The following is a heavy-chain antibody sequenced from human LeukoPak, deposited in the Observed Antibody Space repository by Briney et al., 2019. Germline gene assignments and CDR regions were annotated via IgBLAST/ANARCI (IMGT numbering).Heavy chain of an antibody. CDR1: GGSISSSSYY. CDR2: IYYSGST. D-gene: IGHD2/OR15-2a*01. Sequence: PSETLYLTCTVSGGSISSSSYYWGWIRQPPGKGLEWIGSIYYSGSTYYNPSLKSRVTISVDTSKNQFSLKLSSVTAADTAVYYCARDYFSAMDFDYWGQGTLVTVSS. J-gene: IGHJ4*02. V-gene: IGHV4-39*01. CDR3: ARDYFSAMDFDY.